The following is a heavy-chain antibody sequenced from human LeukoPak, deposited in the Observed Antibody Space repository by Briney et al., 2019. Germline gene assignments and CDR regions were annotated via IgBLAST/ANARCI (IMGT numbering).Heavy chain of an antibody. D-gene: IGHD3-10*01. V-gene: IGHV4-4*02. J-gene: IGHJ4*02. CDR1: GGSISSTNW. CDR3: ARAVRGVIFDY. Sequence: SETLSLTCAVSGGSISSTNWWSWVRQPPGKGLEWIGEISDSGSTNYNPSLKSRLTISVDKSKNQFSLKLSSVTAADTAVYYCARAVRGVIFDYWGQGTLVTVSS. CDR2: ISDSGST.